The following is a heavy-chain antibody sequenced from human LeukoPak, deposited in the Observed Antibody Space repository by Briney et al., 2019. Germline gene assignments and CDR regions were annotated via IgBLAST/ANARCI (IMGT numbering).Heavy chain of an antibody. CDR1: GISFSNDY. Sequence: GGSLRLSCAASGISFSNDYMSWVRRAPGKGLEWVSAIYADGYTRHAASVKGRFSISRHDSKNTVYLQMDNLRPEDTAVYYCARDRRGEKDFDVWGPGTMVTVSS. CDR2: IYADGYT. J-gene: IGHJ3*01. V-gene: IGHV3-53*04. CDR3: ARDRRGEKDFDV.